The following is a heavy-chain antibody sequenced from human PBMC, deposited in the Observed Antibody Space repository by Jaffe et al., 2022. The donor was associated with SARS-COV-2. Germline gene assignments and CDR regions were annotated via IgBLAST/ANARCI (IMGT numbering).Heavy chain of an antibody. CDR2: IYYSGST. J-gene: IGHJ6*03. D-gene: IGHD2-8*01. V-gene: IGHV4-59*01. CDR3: ARVNDVQDYYYMDV. Sequence: QVQLQESGPGLVKPSETLSLTCTVSGGSISSYYWSWIRQPPGKGLEWIGYIYYSGSTNYNPSLKSRVTISVDTSKNQFSLKLSSVTAADTAVYYCARVNDVQDYYYMDVWGKGTTVTVSS. CDR1: GGSISSYY.